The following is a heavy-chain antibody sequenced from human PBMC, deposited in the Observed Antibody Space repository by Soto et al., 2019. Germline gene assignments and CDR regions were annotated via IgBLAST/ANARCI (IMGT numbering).Heavy chain of an antibody. D-gene: IGHD2-8*01. V-gene: IGHV1-18*01. CDR2: ITPFNGNT. CDR3: MSFNGDPDY. CDR1: GYTFTSYG. Sequence: QMVQSGGEVKKPGASVRVSCKASGYTFTSYGISWVRQAPGQGLEWMGWITPFNGNTDYAERLQGRLTLTTDTSTSTAYMELRRLTSDDTALYYCMSFNGDPDYWGQGTLVIVS. J-gene: IGHJ4*02.